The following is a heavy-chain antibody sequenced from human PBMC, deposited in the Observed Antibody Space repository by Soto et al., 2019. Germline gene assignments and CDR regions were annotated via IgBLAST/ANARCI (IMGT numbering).Heavy chain of an antibody. J-gene: IGHJ6*02. Sequence: GGSLRLSCAASGFTFSSYAMSWVRQAPGKGLEWVSAISGSGGSTYYADSVKGRFTISRDNSKNTRYLQMNSLRAEDTAVYYCANRGGDYDFWSGYDYYGMDVWGQWTTVTVSS. V-gene: IGHV3-23*01. CDR1: GFTFSSYA. CDR2: ISGSGGST. D-gene: IGHD3-3*01. CDR3: ANRGGDYDFWSGYDYYGMDV.